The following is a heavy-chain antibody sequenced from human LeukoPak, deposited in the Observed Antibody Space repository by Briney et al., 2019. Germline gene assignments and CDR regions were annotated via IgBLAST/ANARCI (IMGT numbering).Heavy chain of an antibody. CDR2: IYYSGST. D-gene: IGHD1-26*01. CDR3: ARHEQWELWGYFDY. Sequence: SETLSLTCTVSGGSISSYYWSWIRQPPGKGLESIGYIYYSGSTNYNPSLKSRVTISVDTSKNQFSLKLSSVTAADTAVYYCARHEQWELWGYFDYWGQGTLVTVSS. V-gene: IGHV4-59*08. J-gene: IGHJ4*02. CDR1: GGSISSYY.